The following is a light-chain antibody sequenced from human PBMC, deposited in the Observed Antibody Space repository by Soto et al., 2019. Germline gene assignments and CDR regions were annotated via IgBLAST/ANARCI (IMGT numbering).Light chain of an antibody. Sequence: EIVLTQSPCTLSLSPGERATLSCRASQSVSSSYLAWYQQKPGQAPRLLIYNAFNRATGITDRFSGSGSGPDFTLTISTLEPEDFGVYYCQQYGSSPGTFGGGTKVDI. CDR3: QQYGSSPGT. CDR2: NAF. J-gene: IGKJ4*01. CDR1: QSVSSSY. V-gene: IGKV3-20*01.